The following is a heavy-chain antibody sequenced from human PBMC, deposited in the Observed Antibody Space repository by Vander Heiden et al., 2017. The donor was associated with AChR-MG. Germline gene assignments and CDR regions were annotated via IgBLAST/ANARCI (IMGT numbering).Heavy chain of an antibody. CDR1: GFTFSNYA. D-gene: IGHD3-22*01. CDR2: VSGSGHST. CDR3: AKPKYFESTGYDYVGGPYFYLYMDV. J-gene: IGHJ6*02. V-gene: IGHV3-23*01. Sequence: EVQLLESGGGLVQRGGSLRLSCAASGFTFSNYAMTWVRQAPGKGLGWVSVVSGSGHSTYYSDSVKGRFTISMDKSKNAVYLQMNSLRAEDAAVYYCAKPKYFESTGYDYVGGPYFYLYMDVWGHGTTVAVSS.